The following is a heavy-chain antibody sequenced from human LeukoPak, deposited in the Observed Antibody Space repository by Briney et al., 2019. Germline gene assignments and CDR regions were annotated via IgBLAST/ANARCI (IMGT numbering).Heavy chain of an antibody. D-gene: IGHD6-19*01. J-gene: IGHJ5*02. CDR3: ARAPGIAVADNWFDP. V-gene: IGHV3-33*01. CDR1: GFTFSSYG. CDR2: IWYDGSNK. Sequence: GGSLRLSCAASGFTFSSYGMYWVRQAPGKGLEWVAVIWYDGSNKYYADSVKGRFTISRDNSKNTLYLQMNSLRAEDTAVYYCARAPGIAVADNWFDPWGQGTLVTVSS.